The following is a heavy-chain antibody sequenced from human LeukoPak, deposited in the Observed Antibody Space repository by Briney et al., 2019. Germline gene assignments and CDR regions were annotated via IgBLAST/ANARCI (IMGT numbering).Heavy chain of an antibody. CDR3: ARLRNTMTTPRFDY. D-gene: IGHD4-17*01. J-gene: IGHJ4*02. Sequence: GGSLRLSCAAPGFPFTTDAMSWVRQAPGKGLEWVSAISGSDGGTHYADSVKGRFTSSRDNSNDTLYLQMNSLRADDTAVYYCARLRNTMTTPRFDYWGQGTLVTVSS. CDR1: GFPFTTDA. CDR2: ISGSDGGT. V-gene: IGHV3-23*01.